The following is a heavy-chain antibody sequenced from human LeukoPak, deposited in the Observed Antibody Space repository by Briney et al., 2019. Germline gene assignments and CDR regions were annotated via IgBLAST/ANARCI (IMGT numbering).Heavy chain of an antibody. Sequence: GGSLRLSCAGSGLTFSNYEMNWVRQAPGKGLKWVSFISGSGSRIYYADSVQGRFTISRDNAKNSLFLQMDNLRVDDTGVYYCAKDQGRGGFGLDCWGQGTLVTVSS. J-gene: IGHJ4*02. D-gene: IGHD3-16*01. V-gene: IGHV3-48*03. CDR2: ISGSGSRI. CDR1: GLTFSNYE. CDR3: AKDQGRGGFGLDC.